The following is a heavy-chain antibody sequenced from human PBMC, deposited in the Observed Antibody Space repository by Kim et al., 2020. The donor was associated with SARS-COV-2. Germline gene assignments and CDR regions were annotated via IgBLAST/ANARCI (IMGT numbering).Heavy chain of an antibody. CDR3: ATGLVTTGTTLIFDDPRARFDY. CDR2: FDPEDGET. V-gene: IGHV1-24*01. CDR1: GYTLTELS. J-gene: IGHJ4*02. Sequence: ASVKVSCKVSGYTLTELSMHWVRQAPGKGLEWMGGFDPEDGETIYAQKFQGRVTMTEDTSTDTAYMELSSLRSEDTAVYYCATGLVTTGTTLIFDDPRARFDYWGQGTLVTVSS. D-gene: IGHD1-1*01.